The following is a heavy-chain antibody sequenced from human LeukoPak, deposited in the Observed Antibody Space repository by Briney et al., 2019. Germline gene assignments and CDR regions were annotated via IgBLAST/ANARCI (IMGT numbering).Heavy chain of an antibody. V-gene: IGHV1-58*02. CDR1: GFTFTSSA. CDR2: IVVGSGNT. Sequence: SVKVSCKASGFTFTSSAMQWVRQARGQRLEWIGWIVVGSGNTNYAQKFQERVTITRDTSTSTAYMELSSLRSEDTAVYYCAARGDCTNGVCYTAGFDYWGQGTLVTVSS. J-gene: IGHJ4*02. CDR3: AARGDCTNGVCYTAGFDY. D-gene: IGHD2-8*01.